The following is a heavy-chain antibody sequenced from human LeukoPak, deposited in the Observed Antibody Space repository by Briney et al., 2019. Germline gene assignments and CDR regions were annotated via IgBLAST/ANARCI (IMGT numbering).Heavy chain of an antibody. Sequence: LTGRSLRLSCAASGFTFSSYGMHWVRQAPGKGLEWVAVISYDGSNKYYADSVKGRFTISRDNSKNTLYLQMNSLRAEDTAVYYCAKSPSWNYVFGWFDPWGQGTLVTVSS. CDR1: GFTFSSYG. D-gene: IGHD1-7*01. V-gene: IGHV3-30*18. CDR2: ISYDGSNK. CDR3: AKSPSWNYVFGWFDP. J-gene: IGHJ5*02.